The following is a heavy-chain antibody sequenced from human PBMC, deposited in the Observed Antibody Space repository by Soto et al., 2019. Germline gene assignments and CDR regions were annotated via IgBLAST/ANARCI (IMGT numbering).Heavy chain of an antibody. V-gene: IGHV3-23*01. CDR1: GFTFSNYA. CDR3: AKDGFSGSGKYYFDY. CDR2: ISDSGDST. Sequence: EVHLLESGGGLVQPGGSLRLSCAASGFTFSNYAMNWVRQAPGKGLEWVSVISDSGDSTYYADSVKGRSTISRDKSKNTLYLHMNSLTAEDTAVYYCAKDGFSGSGKYYFDYWGQGTLVTVSS. D-gene: IGHD3-10*01. J-gene: IGHJ4*02.